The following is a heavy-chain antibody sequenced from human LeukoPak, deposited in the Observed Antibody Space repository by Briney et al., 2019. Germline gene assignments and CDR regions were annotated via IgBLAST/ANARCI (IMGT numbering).Heavy chain of an antibody. CDR1: GGSFSGYY. V-gene: IGHV4-34*01. CDR3: ARAAGIVVVPAAMFDC. Sequence: SETLSLTCAVYGGSFSGYYWSWIRQPPGKGLEWIGEINHSGSTNYNPSLKSRVTISVDTSKNQFSLKLSSVTAADTAVYYCARAAGIVVVPAAMFDCWGQGTLVTVSS. D-gene: IGHD2-2*01. J-gene: IGHJ4*02. CDR2: INHSGST.